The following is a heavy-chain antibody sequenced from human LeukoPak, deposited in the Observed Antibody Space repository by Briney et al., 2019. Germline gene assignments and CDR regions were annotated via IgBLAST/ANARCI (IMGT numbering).Heavy chain of an antibody. CDR3: ARMVARGDSDY. J-gene: IGHJ4*02. CDR2: IYTSGST. CDR1: GGSISSGSYY. V-gene: IGHV4-61*02. D-gene: IGHD2-15*01. Sequence: SQTLSLTCTVSGGSISSGSYYWSWIRQPAGKGLEWIGRIYTSGSTNYNPSLKSRVTISVDTSKNQFSLKLSSVTAADTAVYYCARMVARGDSDYWGQGTLVTVSS.